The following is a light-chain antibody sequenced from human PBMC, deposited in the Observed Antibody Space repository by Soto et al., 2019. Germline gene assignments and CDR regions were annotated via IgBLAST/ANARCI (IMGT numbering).Light chain of an antibody. Sequence: QSVLTQPASVSGSPGQSITISCTGTSSDVGGYNYVSWYQQHPGKAPKLMIYEVSNRPSGVSNRFSGSKSGNTASLTISGPQAEDEADYYCSSYTSSSTLDVFGTGTKLTAL. CDR3: SSYTSSSTLDV. CDR1: SSDVGGYNY. CDR2: EVS. J-gene: IGLJ1*01. V-gene: IGLV2-14*01.